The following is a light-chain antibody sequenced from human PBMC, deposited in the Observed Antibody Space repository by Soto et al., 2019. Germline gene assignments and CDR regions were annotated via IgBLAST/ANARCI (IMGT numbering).Light chain of an antibody. V-gene: IGKV3-20*01. J-gene: IGKJ2*01. CDR1: QSVSRNS. CDR3: QQYGSSPRA. Sequence: EIALTQCPGTLSLSPGERDTLSCRASQSVSRNSLAWYQQKPGQAPRLLIYGASSRATGIPDRFSGSGSGTDFTLTVSRLEPEDFAVYYCQQYGSSPRAFGRGTKLEIK. CDR2: GAS.